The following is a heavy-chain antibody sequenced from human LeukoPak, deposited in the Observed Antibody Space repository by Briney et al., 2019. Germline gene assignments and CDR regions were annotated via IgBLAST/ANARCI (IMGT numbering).Heavy chain of an antibody. D-gene: IGHD6-13*01. CDR3: ARGYSSSRGDWDYFDY. CDR1: GGSISSSSYY. CDR2: IYYSGST. Sequence: PSETLSLTCTVSGGSISSSSYYWGWIRQPPGKGLEWIGSIYYSGSTYYNPSLKSRVTISVDTSKNQFSLKLSSVTAADTAVYYCARGYSSSRGDWDYFDYWGQGTLVTVSS. J-gene: IGHJ4*02. V-gene: IGHV4-39*01.